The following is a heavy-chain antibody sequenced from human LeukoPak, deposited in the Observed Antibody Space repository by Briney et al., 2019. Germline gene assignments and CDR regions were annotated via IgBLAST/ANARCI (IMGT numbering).Heavy chain of an antibody. Sequence: SETLSLTCSVSAGSLSTYWWSWIPQPPGKGLEWIGFIHYTGGTLYNPSLKSRVTLSVDVSKRQFSLSLTSATTADTAVYYCARTGSSGSFPDYWGQGTLVTVSS. CDR1: AGSLSTYW. J-gene: IGHJ4*02. D-gene: IGHD3-10*01. CDR2: IHYTGGT. V-gene: IGHV4-59*01. CDR3: ARTGSSGSFPDY.